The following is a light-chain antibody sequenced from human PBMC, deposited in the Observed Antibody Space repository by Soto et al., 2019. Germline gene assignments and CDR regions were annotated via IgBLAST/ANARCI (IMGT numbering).Light chain of an antibody. J-gene: IGLJ2*01. CDR1: TGAVTSGHH. V-gene: IGLV7-43*01. Sequence: QAVVTQESSLTVSPGGTVTLTCASSTGAVTSGHHPHWLQQKPGQAPRTVIYSTDNKQDWTPARFSGSLLGGKAALTVSGVEPEDEGEYYRLFYYGGAPANRVFGGGTKLTVL. CDR3: LFYYGGAPANRV. CDR2: STD.